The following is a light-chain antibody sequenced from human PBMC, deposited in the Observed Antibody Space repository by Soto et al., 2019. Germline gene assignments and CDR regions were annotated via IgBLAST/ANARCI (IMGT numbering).Light chain of an antibody. CDR2: AAS. V-gene: IGKV3D-20*02. Sequence: EIVLTQSPGTLSLSPGERATFSCRASQSVSNSSLAWYHQKPGQAPRLLLFAASRRATGIPDTFSGSGSGTDFTLTISRLEPEDFAVYYCQQRSDRLSFGGGTVVEI. CDR3: QQRSDRLS. CDR1: QSVSNSS. J-gene: IGKJ4*01.